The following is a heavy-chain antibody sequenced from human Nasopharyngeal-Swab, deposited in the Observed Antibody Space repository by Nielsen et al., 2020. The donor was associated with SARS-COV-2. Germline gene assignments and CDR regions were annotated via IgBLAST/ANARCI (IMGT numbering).Heavy chain of an antibody. CDR1: GYTFTSNN. J-gene: IGHJ6*02. Sequence: ASVKVSSKASGYTFTSNNMHWFRQPPGQGLEWLGIITPIVGSPSYAQKFQGRVTMTRDTSTSTVYMELSSLRSEDTAVYYCARDPAIAVYYYYYGMDVWGQGTTVTVSS. V-gene: IGHV1-46*01. CDR2: ITPIVGSP. CDR3: ARDPAIAVYYYYYGMDV. D-gene: IGHD5-18*01.